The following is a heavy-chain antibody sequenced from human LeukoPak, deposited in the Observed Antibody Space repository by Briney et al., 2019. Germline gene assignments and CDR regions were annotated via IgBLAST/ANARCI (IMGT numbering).Heavy chain of an antibody. Sequence: TGGSLRLSCAASGFTFSSYGMHWVRQAPGKGLEWVAFIRYDGSNKYYADSVKGRFTISRDNSKNTLYLQMNSLRAEDTAVYYCAKDCLRYYYGSGSSFDYWGQGTLVTVSS. CDR3: AKDCLRYYYGSGSSFDY. V-gene: IGHV3-30*02. CDR1: GFTFSSYG. J-gene: IGHJ4*02. CDR2: IRYDGSNK. D-gene: IGHD3-10*01.